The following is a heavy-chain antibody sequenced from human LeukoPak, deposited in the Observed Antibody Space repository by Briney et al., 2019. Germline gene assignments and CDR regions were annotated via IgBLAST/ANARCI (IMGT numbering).Heavy chain of an antibody. CDR2: ISSSSSYI. CDR1: GFTFSSYG. Sequence: GGSLRLSCAASGFTFSSYGMNWVRQAPGKGLEWVSSISSSSSYIYYADSVKGRFTISRDNAKNSLYLQMNSLRAEDTAVYYCARVGTTVTTNDYWGQGTLVTVSS. V-gene: IGHV3-21*01. D-gene: IGHD4-17*01. J-gene: IGHJ4*02. CDR3: ARVGTTVTTNDY.